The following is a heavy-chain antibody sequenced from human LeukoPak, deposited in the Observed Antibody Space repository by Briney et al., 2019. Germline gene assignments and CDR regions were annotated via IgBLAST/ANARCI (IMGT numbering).Heavy chain of an antibody. CDR1: GFTFDDYA. CDR2: ISWNSGSI. J-gene: IGHJ4*02. Sequence: PGGSLRLSCAASGFTFDDYAMHWVRQAPGKGLEWVSGISWNSGSIGYADSVKGRFTISRDNAKNSLYLQMNSLRAEDTAVYYCARESRLVDDYWGQGTLVTVSS. D-gene: IGHD6-19*01. V-gene: IGHV3-9*01. CDR3: ARESRLVDDY.